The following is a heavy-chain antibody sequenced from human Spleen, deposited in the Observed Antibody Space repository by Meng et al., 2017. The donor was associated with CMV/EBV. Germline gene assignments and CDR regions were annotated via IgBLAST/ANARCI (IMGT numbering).Heavy chain of an antibody. D-gene: IGHD1-26*01. CDR2: ISNTGTTT. J-gene: IGHJ4*02. CDR1: GFTFSGYS. CDR3: AKGDGVGATNYFDY. V-gene: IGHV3-23*01. Sequence: GGSLRLSCVVSGFTFSGYSMNWVRQGPGKGLEWISYISNTGTTTDYADSVKGRFTISRDNSKNTLYLQMNSLRAEDTAVYYCAKGDGVGATNYFDYWGQGTLVTV.